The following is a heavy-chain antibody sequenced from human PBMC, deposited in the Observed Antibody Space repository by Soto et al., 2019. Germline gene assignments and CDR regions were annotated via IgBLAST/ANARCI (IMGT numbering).Heavy chain of an antibody. Sequence: AATLSLTCAFSGYSISSGYYWGWIRQPPGKGLEWIGSIYHSGSTYYNPSLKSRVTISVDTSKNQFSLKLSSVTAADTAVYYCASNAYYDSSGYYRDYFDYWGQGTLVTVSS. CDR1: GYSISSGYY. V-gene: IGHV4-38-2*01. CDR3: ASNAYYDSSGYYRDYFDY. J-gene: IGHJ4*02. D-gene: IGHD3-22*01. CDR2: IYHSGST.